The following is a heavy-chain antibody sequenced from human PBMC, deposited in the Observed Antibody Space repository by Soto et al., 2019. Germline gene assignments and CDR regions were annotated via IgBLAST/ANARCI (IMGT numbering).Heavy chain of an antibody. Sequence: QVQLQESGPGLVKPSQTLSLTCTVSGGSISSGGYYWSWIRQHPGKGLEWIGYLYYSGSTYYNPSLKSRVTISVETSKNQFSLKLSSVTAADTAVYYCAREMDTAMDTAYYYGMYVWGKGTTVTVCS. CDR3: AREMDTAMDTAYYYGMYV. CDR2: LYYSGST. J-gene: IGHJ6*04. V-gene: IGHV4-31*03. D-gene: IGHD5-18*01. CDR1: GGSISSGGYY.